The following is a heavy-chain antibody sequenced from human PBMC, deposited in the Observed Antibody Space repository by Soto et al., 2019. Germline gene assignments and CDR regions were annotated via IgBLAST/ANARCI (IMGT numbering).Heavy chain of an antibody. CDR2: ISYDGSNK. CDR1: GFTFSSYA. CDR3: ARESSSSLYYYYGMDV. Sequence: QVQLVESGGGVVHPGRSLRLSCAASGFTFSSYAMHWVRQAPGKGLEWVAVISYDGSNKYYADSVKGRFTISRDNSKNTLYLQMNSLRAEDTAVYYCARESSSSLYYYYGMDVWGQGTTVTVSS. J-gene: IGHJ6*02. V-gene: IGHV3-30-3*01. D-gene: IGHD6-6*01.